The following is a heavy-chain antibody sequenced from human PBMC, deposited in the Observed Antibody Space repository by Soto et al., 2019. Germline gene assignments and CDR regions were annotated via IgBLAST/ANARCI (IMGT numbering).Heavy chain of an antibody. CDR3: ARGRVRYRFLEWSLNWFDP. J-gene: IGHJ5*02. V-gene: IGHV4-34*01. CDR1: VGSFSGYS. CDR2: INHSGST. Sequence: GTLSLTGAVYVGSFSGYSWSGIRQPPGKGLEWIGEINHSGSTNYNPSLKRRVTITVDTSKNQFSLKLSSVTAADTAVYYCARGRVRYRFLEWSLNWFDPWGQGTLVTVSS. D-gene: IGHD3-3*01.